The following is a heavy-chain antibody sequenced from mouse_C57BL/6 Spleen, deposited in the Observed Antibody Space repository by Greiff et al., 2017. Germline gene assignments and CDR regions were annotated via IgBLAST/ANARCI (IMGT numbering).Heavy chain of an antibody. CDR1: GFTFSDYG. Sequence: EVKLVESGGGLVKPGGSLKLSCAASGFTFSDYGMHWVRQAPEKGLEWVAYISSGSSTIYYADTVKGRFTISRDNAKNTLFLQMTSLRSEDTAMYYCARPVYLYYYAMDYWGQGTSVTVSS. J-gene: IGHJ4*01. CDR3: ARPVYLYYYAMDY. CDR2: ISSGSSTI. V-gene: IGHV5-17*01. D-gene: IGHD2-3*01.